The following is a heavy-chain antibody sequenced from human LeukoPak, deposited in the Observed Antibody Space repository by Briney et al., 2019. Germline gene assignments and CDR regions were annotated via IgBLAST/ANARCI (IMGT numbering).Heavy chain of an antibody. J-gene: IGHJ4*02. CDR2: IGSTGATT. V-gene: IGHV3-23*01. CDR1: GFTFSTYG. CDR3: RKLAGSSEL. D-gene: IGHD3-10*01. Sequence: PGGSLRLSCAASGFTFSTYGMTWVRQAPGKGLEWVSAIGSTGATTYYADSVKGRFTISRDNSKNTLYLQMNSLRAEDTAVYYRRKLAGSSELWGQGSLVIVSS.